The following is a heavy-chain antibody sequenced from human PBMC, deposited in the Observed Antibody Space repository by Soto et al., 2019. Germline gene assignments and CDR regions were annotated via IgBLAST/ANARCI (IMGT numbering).Heavy chain of an antibody. J-gene: IGHJ4*02. CDR2: ISGYNGDT. V-gene: IGHV1-18*01. Sequence: QVQLVQSGAEVKKAGASVKVSCKASGYTFASYGISWVRRAPGQGLEWMGWISGYNGDTNYAQKLQDRVTMTTDTSPSTVYMELRSLRSDDTAVYYCARGGRGVTLYFDYWGQGTLVTASS. D-gene: IGHD3-10*01. CDR1: GYTFASYG. CDR3: ARGGRGVTLYFDY.